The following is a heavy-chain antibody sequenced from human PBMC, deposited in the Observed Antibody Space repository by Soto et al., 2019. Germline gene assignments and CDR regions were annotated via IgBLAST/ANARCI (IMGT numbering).Heavy chain of an antibody. CDR2: IGESGTPT. V-gene: IGHV3-23*01. CDR3: ARYIPGVRYYGMDV. J-gene: IGHJ6*02. Sequence: EGSLRLSCAASGFAFSSYAMKWVRQAPGKGLEWVSLIGESGTPTYYADSVKGRSTISRDNSGNTLFLEMYSLRAEDTAVYYCARYIPGVRYYGMDVWGQGTTVTVSS. D-gene: IGHD2-2*01. CDR1: GFAFSSYA.